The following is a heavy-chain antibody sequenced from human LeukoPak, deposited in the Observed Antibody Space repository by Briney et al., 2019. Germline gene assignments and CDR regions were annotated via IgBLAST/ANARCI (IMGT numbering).Heavy chain of an antibody. CDR1: GASISSGEYY. CDR3: ARLGIDYDILTGYIPDAFDI. CDR2: IYYSAST. D-gene: IGHD3-9*01. J-gene: IGHJ3*02. V-gene: IGHV4-30-4*01. Sequence: SETLSLTCTVSGASISSGEYYWTWVRQPPGKGLEWIGYIYYSASTYYNPSLKSRVTISLDTSKNQFSLTLTSVTAADTAVYYCARLGIDYDILTGYIPDAFDIWGQGTMVTVSS.